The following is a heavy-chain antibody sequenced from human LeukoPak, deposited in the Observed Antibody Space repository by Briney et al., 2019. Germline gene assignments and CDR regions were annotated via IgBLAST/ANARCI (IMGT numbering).Heavy chain of an antibody. J-gene: IGHJ2*01. Sequence: GRSLRLSCAASGFTFSSYGMHWVRQAPGKGLEWVAIISYDGSNKYYADSVQGRFTISRDNSKNTLYLQMNSLRAEDTAEYYCAKDLGGGSGCYDLWGRGTLVTVSS. CDR1: GFTFSSYG. D-gene: IGHD6-19*01. V-gene: IGHV3-30*18. CDR2: ISYDGSNK. CDR3: AKDLGGGSGCYDL.